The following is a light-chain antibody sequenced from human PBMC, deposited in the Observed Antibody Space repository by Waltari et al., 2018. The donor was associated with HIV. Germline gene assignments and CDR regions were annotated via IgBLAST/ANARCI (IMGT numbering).Light chain of an antibody. J-gene: IGLJ2*01. CDR1: SSVVGGYNY. CDR2: DVS. V-gene: IGLV2-11*01. CDR3: CSYAGSYTLV. Sequence: QSALTQPRSVSGSPGQSVTISCPGTSSVVGGYNYVSWYQQHPGKAPKLMIYDVSKRPSGVPDRFSGSKSGNTASLTISGLQAEDEADYYCCSYAGSYTLVFGGGTKLTVL.